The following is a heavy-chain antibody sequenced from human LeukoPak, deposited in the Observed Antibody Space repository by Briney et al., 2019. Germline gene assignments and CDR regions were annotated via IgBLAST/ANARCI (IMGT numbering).Heavy chain of an antibody. J-gene: IGHJ4*02. CDR3: ARVGVYCTNGVCYTEIFDY. V-gene: IGHV1-2*02. CDR2: INPNSGGT. CDR1: GYTFTGYY. Sequence: GASVTVSCKASGYTFTGYYMHRVRQAPGQGLEWMGWINPNSGGTNYAQKFQGRVTMTRDTSISTAYMELSRLRSDDTAVYYCARVGVYCTNGVCYTEIFDYWGQGTLVTVSS. D-gene: IGHD2-8*01.